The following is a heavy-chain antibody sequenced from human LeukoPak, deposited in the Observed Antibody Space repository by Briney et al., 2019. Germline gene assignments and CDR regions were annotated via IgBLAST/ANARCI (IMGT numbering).Heavy chain of an antibody. CDR2: ISASGGST. Sequence: GGSLRLSCAASGFTLSTYAMTWVLQAPGKGLEWVSVISASGGSTYYADSVKGRFTISRDNPKNTLYLQMNSLRVEDTAVYYCAKGLYGGSYYYAMDVWGQGTTVTVPS. J-gene: IGHJ6*02. D-gene: IGHD3-3*01. V-gene: IGHV3-23*01. CDR3: AKGLYGGSYYYAMDV. CDR1: GFTLSTYA.